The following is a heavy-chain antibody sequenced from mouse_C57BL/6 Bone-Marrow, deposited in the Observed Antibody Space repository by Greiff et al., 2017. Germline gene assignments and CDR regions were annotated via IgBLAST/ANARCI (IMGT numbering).Heavy chain of an antibody. CDR1: GFTFSDYG. CDR3: ATTILMDY. D-gene: IGHD1-1*02. V-gene: IGHV5-17*01. Sequence: EVKLMESGGGLVKPGGSLKLSCAASGFTFSDYGMHWVRQAPEKGLEWVAYISSGSSTIYYADTVKGRFTISRDKAKNTLFLQMTILRSEDTAMYYCATTILMDYWGQGSSVTVSS. CDR2: ISSGSSTI. J-gene: IGHJ4*01.